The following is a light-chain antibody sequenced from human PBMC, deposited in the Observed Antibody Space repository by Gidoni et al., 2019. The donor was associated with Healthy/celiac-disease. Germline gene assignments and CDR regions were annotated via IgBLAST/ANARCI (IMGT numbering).Light chain of an antibody. CDR3: QQYYSYPIT. Sequence: AIRITQSPSSLSASTGDRVTITCRASQGISSYLAWYQQKPGKAPKLLIYAASTLQSGVPSRFSGSGSGTDFTLTNSCLQSEDFATYYCQQYYSYPITFXPXTKVDIK. CDR2: AAS. V-gene: IGKV1-8*01. CDR1: QGISSY. J-gene: IGKJ3*01.